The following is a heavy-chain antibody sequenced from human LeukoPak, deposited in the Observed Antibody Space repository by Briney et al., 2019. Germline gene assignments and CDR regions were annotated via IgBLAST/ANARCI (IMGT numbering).Heavy chain of an antibody. CDR1: GFTFSSYS. CDR2: ISSSSSYI. CDR3: ARESADFWSGYYDLDY. V-gene: IGHV3-21*01. Sequence: PGGSLRLSCAASGFTFSSYSMNWVRQAPGKGLEWVSSISSSSSYIYYADSVKGRFTISRDNAKNSLYLQMNSLRAEDTAVYYCARESADFWSGYYDLDYWGQGTLVTVSS. D-gene: IGHD3-3*01. J-gene: IGHJ4*02.